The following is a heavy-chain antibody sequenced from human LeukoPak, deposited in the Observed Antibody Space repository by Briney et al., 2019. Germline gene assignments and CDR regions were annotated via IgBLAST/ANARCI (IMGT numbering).Heavy chain of an antibody. CDR2: INPSGGST. D-gene: IGHD3-22*01. J-gene: IGHJ6*02. Sequence: ASVKVSCKASGYTFTSYYMHWVRPAPGQGLEWMGIINPSGGSTRYAQKFEGRVTTTRDTSTSTVYMELSSLRSEDTAVYYCARVLGYYDSSGYYPHYGLDVWGQGTTVTVSS. CDR3: ARVLGYYDSSGYYPHYGLDV. CDR1: GYTFTSYY. V-gene: IGHV1-46*01.